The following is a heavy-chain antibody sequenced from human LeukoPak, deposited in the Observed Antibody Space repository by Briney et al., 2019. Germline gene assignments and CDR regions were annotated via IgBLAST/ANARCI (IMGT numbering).Heavy chain of an antibody. V-gene: IGHV4-34*01. D-gene: IGHD2-8*01. CDR1: GGSFSGFY. Sequence: SETLSLTCAVYGGSFSGFYWSWIRQPPGKGLEWIVEINHSGSTNYNPSLKSRVTISVDTSKNQFSLKLSSVTAADTAVYYCARHVWEVGTTGWFDPWGQGTLVTVSS. CDR2: INHSGST. J-gene: IGHJ5*02. CDR3: ARHVWEVGTTGWFDP.